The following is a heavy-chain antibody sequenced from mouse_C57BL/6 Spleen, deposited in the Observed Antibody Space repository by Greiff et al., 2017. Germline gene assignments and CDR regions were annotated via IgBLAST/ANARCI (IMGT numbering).Heavy chain of an antibody. J-gene: IGHJ1*03. V-gene: IGHV1-76*01. CDR3: ARKDWDLNFDV. CDR1: GYTFTDYY. D-gene: IGHD4-1*01. Sequence: QVQLQQSGAELVRPGASVKLSCKASGYTFTDYYINWVKQRPGQGLEWIARIYPGSGNTYYNEKFKGKATLTAEKSSSTAYMQLSSLTSEDSAVYFCARKDWDLNFDVWGTGTTVTVSS. CDR2: IYPGSGNT.